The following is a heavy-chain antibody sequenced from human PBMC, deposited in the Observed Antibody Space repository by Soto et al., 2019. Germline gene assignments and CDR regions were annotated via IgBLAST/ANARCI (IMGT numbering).Heavy chain of an antibody. CDR1: GGSFSGYY. Sequence: SETLSLTCAVYGGSFSGYYWSWIRQPPGKGLEWIGEINHSGSTNYNPSLKSRVTISVDTSKNQFSLKLCSVTAADTAVYYCARGRRWIVATIADFDYWGQGTLVTVSS. CDR3: ARGRRWIVATIADFDY. J-gene: IGHJ4*02. V-gene: IGHV4-34*01. CDR2: INHSGST. D-gene: IGHD5-12*01.